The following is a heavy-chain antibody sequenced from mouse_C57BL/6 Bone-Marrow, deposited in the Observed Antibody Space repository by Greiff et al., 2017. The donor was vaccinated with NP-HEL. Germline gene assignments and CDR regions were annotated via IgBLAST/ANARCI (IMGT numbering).Heavy chain of an antibody. Sequence: QVQLQQPGAELVKPGASVKMSCKASGYTFTSYWITWVKQRPGQGLEWIGDIYPGSGSTNYNEKFKSKATLTVDISSSTAYMQLSSLTSEDSAVYYCARDITTVPRDYWGQGTTLTVSS. CDR1: GYTFTSYW. CDR2: IYPGSGST. CDR3: ARDITTVPRDY. D-gene: IGHD1-1*01. V-gene: IGHV1-55*01. J-gene: IGHJ2*01.